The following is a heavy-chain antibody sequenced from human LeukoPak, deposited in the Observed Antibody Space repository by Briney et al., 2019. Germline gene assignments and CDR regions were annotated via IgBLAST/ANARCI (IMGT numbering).Heavy chain of an antibody. V-gene: IGHV3-23*01. D-gene: IGHD1-26*01. CDR3: AKGREAYSGSYTPFDY. Sequence: GGSLRLSCAVYGFTLSTYSMNWVRQAPGKGLECVSTIRGSGKHTYYADSVKGRFTISRDSSKNTLYLQMKSLRAEDTAVYYCAKGREAYSGSYTPFDYWGQGTLVTVSS. CDR2: IRGSGKHT. CDR1: GFTLSTYS. J-gene: IGHJ4*02.